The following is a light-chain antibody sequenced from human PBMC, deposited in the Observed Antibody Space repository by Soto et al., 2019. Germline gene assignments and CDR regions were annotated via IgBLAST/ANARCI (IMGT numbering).Light chain of an antibody. Sequence: QSVLTQPPSVSGAPGQRVTISCTWNNSNLGAGYDVHWYQQLPGAAPKLVIFGNRNRPSGVPERFSGSKSGTSASLAITGLQAEDEADYYCQAYDYSLTAFVCGGVTKVTVL. V-gene: IGLV1-40*01. CDR1: NSNLGAGYD. CDR2: GNR. J-gene: IGLJ3*02. CDR3: QAYDYSLTAFV.